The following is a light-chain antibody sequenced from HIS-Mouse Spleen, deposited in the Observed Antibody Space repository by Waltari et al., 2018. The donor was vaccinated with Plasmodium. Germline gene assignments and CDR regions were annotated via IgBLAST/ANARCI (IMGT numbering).Light chain of an antibody. CDR3: QQYYGTPWT. V-gene: IGKV4-1*01. CDR2: WAS. J-gene: IGKJ1*01. CDR1: QSVLYSSNNKNY. Sequence: DIVMTQSPDSLAVSLGERATINCKSSQSVLYSSNNKNYLAWYQQKPGQPPKLLIYWASTRESGVPDRFSGSGSGTDFTLTISSLQAEDVAVYCCQQYYGTPWTFGQGTKVEIK.